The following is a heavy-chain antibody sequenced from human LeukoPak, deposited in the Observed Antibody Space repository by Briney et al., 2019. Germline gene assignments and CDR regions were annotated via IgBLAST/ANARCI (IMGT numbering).Heavy chain of an antibody. CDR2: ISWNSGSI. Sequence: PGGSLRLSCAASGFTFDDYAMHWVRQAPGKGLEWVSGISWNSGSIGYADPVKGRFTISRDNAKNSLYLQMNSLRAEDTALYYCAKDIGSSSRYYYGMDVWGQGTTVTVSS. J-gene: IGHJ6*02. V-gene: IGHV3-9*01. CDR1: GFTFDDYA. CDR3: AKDIGSSSRYYYGMDV. D-gene: IGHD6-6*01.